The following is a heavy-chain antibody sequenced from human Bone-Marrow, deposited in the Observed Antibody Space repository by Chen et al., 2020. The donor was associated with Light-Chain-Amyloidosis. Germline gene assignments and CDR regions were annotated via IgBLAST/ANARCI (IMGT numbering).Heavy chain of an antibody. D-gene: IGHD2-15*01. CDR3: ARAAVAHFGYCMSGSCLGGMEV. Sequence: QVQLVQSGTEVKKPGASVRVSCRASGYSFTSYHLHSVRQAPGQGFEWMGWSDPGGGATKFARQFQGRATRTRETSIKTAYMEVTGLGSGDTAGYFCARAAVAHFGYCMSGSCLGGMEVWGQGTTVTVS. V-gene: IGHV1-2*02. CDR1: GYSFTSYH. J-gene: IGHJ6*02. CDR2: SDPGGGAT.